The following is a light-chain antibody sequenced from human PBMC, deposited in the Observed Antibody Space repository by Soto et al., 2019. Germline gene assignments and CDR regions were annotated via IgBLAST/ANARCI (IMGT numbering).Light chain of an antibody. J-gene: IGKJ1*01. Sequence: DIQMTQSPSTLSASVGDSVTTTCRASQSISNWLAWHQQKPGKAPKLLIYKASNLEGGVPSRFSGSGSGTEFTLTISSLQPDDFATYYCQQYNSYRAFGQGTKVDIK. CDR2: KAS. CDR3: QQYNSYRA. V-gene: IGKV1-5*03. CDR1: QSISNW.